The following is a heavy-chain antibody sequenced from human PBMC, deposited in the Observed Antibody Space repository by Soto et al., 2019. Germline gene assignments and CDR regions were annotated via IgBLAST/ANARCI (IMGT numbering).Heavy chain of an antibody. J-gene: IGHJ5*02. Sequence: QVQLVQSGAEVKKPGSSVKVSCKAPGGSFSTFAISWVRQAPGQGLEWMGGIIPIFNTAKYTQKFQGRVTIIADESTSTAYMELSSLRSEDTAVYYCARDHPLARGNNWFDPWGQGTLVTVSS. CDR3: ARDHPLARGNNWFDP. CDR1: GGSFSTFA. CDR2: IIPIFNTA. V-gene: IGHV1-69*01. D-gene: IGHD5-12*01.